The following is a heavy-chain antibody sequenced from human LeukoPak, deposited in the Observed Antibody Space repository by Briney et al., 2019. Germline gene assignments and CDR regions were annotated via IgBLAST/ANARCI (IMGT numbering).Heavy chain of an antibody. CDR3: VKGGQRYDFWRFDY. J-gene: IGHJ4*02. Sequence: PGGSLTLSCAVSGVSFSDYAMNWVRLAPGTGLQSVSRIRGSGGSTYYADSVKGRFSISRDNSKNTLSLQMNSLRAEDGALDYCVKGGQRYDFWRFDYWGQGTVVTVSS. V-gene: IGHV3-23*01. CDR2: IRGSGGST. D-gene: IGHD3-3*01. CDR1: GVSFSDYA.